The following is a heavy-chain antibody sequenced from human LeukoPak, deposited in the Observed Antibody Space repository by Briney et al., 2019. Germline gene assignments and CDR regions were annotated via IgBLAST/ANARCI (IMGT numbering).Heavy chain of an antibody. CDR3: ARDRRGYSAYDGEGFDY. V-gene: IGHV1-18*04. D-gene: IGHD5-12*01. J-gene: IGHJ4*02. Sequence: ASVKVSCKASGYIFANYGFSWVRQAPGQGLEWMGWISADNHNTKYAQKFQDRVTMTDDRSTSTVYMELRSLRSDDTAVYYCARDRRGYSAYDGEGFDYWGQETLVTVSS. CDR2: ISADNHNT. CDR1: GYIFANYG.